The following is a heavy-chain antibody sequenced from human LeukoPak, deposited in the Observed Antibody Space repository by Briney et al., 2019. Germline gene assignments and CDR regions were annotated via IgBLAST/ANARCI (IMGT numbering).Heavy chain of an antibody. D-gene: IGHD1-7*01. CDR3: ARGDVSSKLELREVCEY. CDR2: ISAYNGNA. CDR1: GYTFTSYG. J-gene: IGHJ4*02. V-gene: IGHV1-18*01. Sequence: ASVKVSCKASGYTFTSYGISWVRQAPRQGLKWMGWISAYNGNANYAQKLQGRGTMTTDTSTSTGYMELRSLRSDDTAVYYCARGDVSSKLELREVCEYWGQGTLVTVSS.